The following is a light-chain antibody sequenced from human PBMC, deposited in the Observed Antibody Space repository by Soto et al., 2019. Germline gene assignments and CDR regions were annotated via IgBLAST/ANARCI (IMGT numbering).Light chain of an antibody. Sequence: QSVLTQPPSASGTPGQRVTISCSGSNSNIGSNTVNWYQQLPGTAPKLLIYYDNLRPSGVPDRISGSKSGTSASLAISGLQSDDEADYYCAAWDDSLNGRVSGTGTKVTLL. V-gene: IGLV1-44*01. CDR2: YDN. CDR3: AAWDDSLNGRV. CDR1: NSNIGSNT. J-gene: IGLJ1*01.